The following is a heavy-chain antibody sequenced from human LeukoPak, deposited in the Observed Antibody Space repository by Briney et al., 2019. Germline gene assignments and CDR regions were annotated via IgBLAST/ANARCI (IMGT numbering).Heavy chain of an antibody. Sequence: PGGSLRLSCAASGFTFDDYGMSWVRQAPGKGLEWVSGINWNGGSTGYADSVKGRFTISRDNAKNSLYLQMNSLRAEDTALYYCARAGKVHYDFWSGYYLYYYYMDVWGKGTTVTVSS. CDR3: ARAGKVHYDFWSGYYLYYYYMDV. CDR2: INWNGGST. V-gene: IGHV3-20*04. D-gene: IGHD3-3*01. J-gene: IGHJ6*03. CDR1: GFTFDDYG.